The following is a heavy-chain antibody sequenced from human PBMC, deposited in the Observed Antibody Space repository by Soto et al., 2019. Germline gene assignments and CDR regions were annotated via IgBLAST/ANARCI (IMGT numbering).Heavy chain of an antibody. J-gene: IGHJ4*02. V-gene: IGHV3-30*03. D-gene: IGHD6-13*01. CDR2: VSYDGSDK. CDR3: ARDKGVAAKKYYFDY. Sequence: QVQLVESGGDVVQPGRSLRLSCVASGFTFSSYNMHWVRQAPGKGLEWVAFVSYDGSDKKYVDSVNGRFTISRDNSKNTLYLQMNSLRAEDTAVYYCARDKGVAAKKYYFDYLGQGTLVSVSS. CDR1: GFTFSSYN.